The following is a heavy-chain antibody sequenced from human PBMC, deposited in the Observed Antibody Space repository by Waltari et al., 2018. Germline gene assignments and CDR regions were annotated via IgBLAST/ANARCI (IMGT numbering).Heavy chain of an antibody. CDR3: VKGGWGFGAFYEQH. CDR2: IGWNSGAI. D-gene: IGHD3-10*01. Sequence: EVQLVTYGGGLVQPGRSIRLACVGLGLRFGDFAMYWVRQRPGKGREWLSGIGWNSGAIGYADSVRGRFSTYRDNARKSLYLQMGRLRPEDTALYYCVKGGWGFGAFYEQHWGQGIQVTVSS. J-gene: IGHJ4*02. CDR1: GLRFGDFA. V-gene: IGHV3-9*01.